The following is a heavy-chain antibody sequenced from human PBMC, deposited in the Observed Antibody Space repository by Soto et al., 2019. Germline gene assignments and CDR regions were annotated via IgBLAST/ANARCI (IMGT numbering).Heavy chain of an antibody. V-gene: IGHV1-8*01. Sequence: ASVKVSCKASGYTFTSYDINWVRQATGQGLEWMGWMNPNSGNTGYAQKFQGRVTMTRNTSISTAYMELSSLRSEDTAVYYCARGDYDFWSGYQYYYMDVWGKGTTVTVSS. CDR3: ARGDYDFWSGYQYYYMDV. D-gene: IGHD3-3*01. CDR2: MNPNSGNT. CDR1: GYTFTSYD. J-gene: IGHJ6*03.